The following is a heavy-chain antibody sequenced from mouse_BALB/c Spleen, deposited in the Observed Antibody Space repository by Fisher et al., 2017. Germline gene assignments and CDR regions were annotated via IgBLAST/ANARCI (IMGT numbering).Heavy chain of an antibody. J-gene: IGHJ4*01. Sequence: ARFTISRDNAKNTLYLEMSSLRSEDTALYYCASVWRDFAMDYWGQGTSVTVSS. D-gene: IGHD2-10*02. V-gene: IGHV5-9*01. CDR3: ASVWRDFAMDY.